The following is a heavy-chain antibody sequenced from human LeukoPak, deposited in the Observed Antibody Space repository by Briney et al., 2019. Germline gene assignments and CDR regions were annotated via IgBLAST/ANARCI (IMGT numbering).Heavy chain of an antibody. D-gene: IGHD3-10*01. V-gene: IGHV3-33*01. CDR3: ARSRGVITPDY. CDR2: IWYDGSNK. Sequence: GGSLRLSCAASGFTFSSYGMHWVRQAPGKGLEWVAVIWYDGSNKYYADSVKGRFTISRDNSKNTLYLQMNSLRAEDTAVYYCARSRGVITPDYWGQGTLVTVSS. CDR1: GFTFSSYG. J-gene: IGHJ4*02.